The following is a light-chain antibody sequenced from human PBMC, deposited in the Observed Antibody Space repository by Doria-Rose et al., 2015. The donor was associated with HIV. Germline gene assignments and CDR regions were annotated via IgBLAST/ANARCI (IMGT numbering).Light chain of an antibody. V-gene: IGLV1-40*01. Sequence: HSVLTQPPSVSGAPGQRVAISCTVSSSNIGAGSDVKWYQQLPGTGTTFLIHGNTNRSSGVPDRFSGSKSGNSDSLAISGLRAEDEADYYCQSYDSRLSVYVFGTGTKVTVL. CDR3: QSYDSRLSVYV. J-gene: IGLJ1*01. CDR2: GNT. CDR1: SSNIGAGSD.